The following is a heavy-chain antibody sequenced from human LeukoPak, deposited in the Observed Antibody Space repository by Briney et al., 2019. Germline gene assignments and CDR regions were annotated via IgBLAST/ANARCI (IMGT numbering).Heavy chain of an antibody. CDR2: ISGSGGST. D-gene: IGHD6-13*01. Sequence: GGSLRLSCAASGFTFSSYVMSWVRQAPGKRLEWVSAISGSGGSTYYADSVKGRFTISRDNSKNTLYLQMNSLRAEDTAVYYCAKFEGSSWSPFDPWGQGTLVTVSS. V-gene: IGHV3-23*01. CDR1: GFTFSSYV. CDR3: AKFEGSSWSPFDP. J-gene: IGHJ5*02.